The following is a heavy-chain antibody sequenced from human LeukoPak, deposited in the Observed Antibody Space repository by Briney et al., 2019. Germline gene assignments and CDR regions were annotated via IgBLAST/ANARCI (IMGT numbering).Heavy chain of an antibody. V-gene: IGHV4-4*09. CDR3: ARLGSYHDF. CDR2: IHTSGGS. D-gene: IGHD1-26*01. Sequence: PSETLSLTCTVSGASISHYYWSWIRQTPEKGLEWMGHIHTSGGSSPYPSLKSRLTMSIETSRNQFSLKLTSVTAADTAVYFCARLGSYHDFWGRGALVTVSS. J-gene: IGHJ4*02. CDR1: GASISHYY.